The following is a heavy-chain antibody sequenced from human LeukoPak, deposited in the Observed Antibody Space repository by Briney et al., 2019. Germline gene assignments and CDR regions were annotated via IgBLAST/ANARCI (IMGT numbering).Heavy chain of an antibody. CDR3: AKGHGGWPPDGLGMDV. D-gene: IGHD6-19*01. Sequence: GGSLRLSCAASGFIFNSHAMSWVRQAPGKGLEWVSGISGSGGSTYHADSVKGRFTISRDNSKNTLYLQMNSLRADDTAVYYCAKGHGGWPPDGLGMDVWGQGTTVTVSS. CDR1: GFIFNSHA. J-gene: IGHJ6*02. CDR2: ISGSGGST. V-gene: IGHV3-23*01.